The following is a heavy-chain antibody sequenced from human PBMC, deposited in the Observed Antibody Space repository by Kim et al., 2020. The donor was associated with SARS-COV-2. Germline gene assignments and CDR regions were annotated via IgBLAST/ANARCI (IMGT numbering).Heavy chain of an antibody. V-gene: IGHV3-20*01. Sequence: GGSLRLSCAASGFTFDDYGMSWVRQAPGKGLEWVSGINWNGGSTGYADSVKGRFTISRDNAKNSLYLQINSLRAEDTALYHCARAYSSGWVFYLDYWGQGTLVTVAS. CDR2: INWNGGST. D-gene: IGHD6-19*01. J-gene: IGHJ4*02. CDR1: GFTFDDYG. CDR3: ARAYSSGWVFYLDY.